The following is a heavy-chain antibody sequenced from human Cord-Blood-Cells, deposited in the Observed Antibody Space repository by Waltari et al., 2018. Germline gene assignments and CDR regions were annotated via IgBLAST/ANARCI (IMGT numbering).Heavy chain of an antibody. V-gene: IGHV4-61*01. CDR1: GGSVSSGSYY. Sequence: QVQLQESGPGLVKPSETLSLTCTVSGGSVSSGSYYWSWIRQPPGKGLEWIGYINYSGSTNYNPSLKSRVTISVDTSKNQFSLKLSSVTAADTAVYYCARGAYYDFWSGYYHDAFDIWGQGTMVTVSS. D-gene: IGHD3-3*01. CDR3: ARGAYYDFWSGYYHDAFDI. CDR2: INYSGST. J-gene: IGHJ3*02.